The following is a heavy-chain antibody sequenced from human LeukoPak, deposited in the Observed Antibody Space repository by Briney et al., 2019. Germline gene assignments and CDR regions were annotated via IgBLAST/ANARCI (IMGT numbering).Heavy chain of an antibody. CDR1: GGTFSSYA. Sequence: ASVKVSCKASGGTFSSYAISWVRQALGQGLEWMGGIIPIFGTANYAQKFQGRVTITTDESTSTAYMELSSLRSEDTAVYYCASRSGDYYDSSGYYPSPHGYFDYWGQGTLVTVSS. J-gene: IGHJ4*02. CDR3: ASRSGDYYDSSGYYPSPHGYFDY. V-gene: IGHV1-69*05. CDR2: IIPIFGTA. D-gene: IGHD3-22*01.